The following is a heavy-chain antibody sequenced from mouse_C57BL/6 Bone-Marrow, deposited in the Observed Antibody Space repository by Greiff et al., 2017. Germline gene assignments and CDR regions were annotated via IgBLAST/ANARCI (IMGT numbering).Heavy chain of an antibody. CDR3: SRQVTTVLATKYFDV. D-gene: IGHD1-1*01. J-gene: IGHJ1*03. V-gene: IGHV5-9*01. CDR1: GFTFSSYS. CDR2: ISGCGGNT. Sequence: EVKLVESGGGLVKPGGSLKLSCAASGFTFSSYSMSWVRQTPGKRLQWVAAISGCGGNTYYPDSVKGRFTISRDNDKNILYLQMSSLRSEDTALYYCSRQVTTVLATKYFDVWGTGTTVTVSS.